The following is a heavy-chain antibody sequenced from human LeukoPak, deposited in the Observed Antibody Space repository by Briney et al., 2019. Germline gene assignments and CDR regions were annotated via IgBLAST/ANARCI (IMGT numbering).Heavy chain of an antibody. V-gene: IGHV3-11*01. Sequence: KPGGSLRLSCAASGFTFSDYYMSWIRQAPGKGLEWVSYISSSGSTIYYADSVKGRFTISRDNAKNSLYLQMNSLRAEDTAVYYCARDHDYGDYVTSPPGILRYWGQGTLVTVSS. CDR2: ISSSGSTI. D-gene: IGHD4-17*01. CDR3: ARDHDYGDYVTSPPGILRY. J-gene: IGHJ4*02. CDR1: GFTFSDYY.